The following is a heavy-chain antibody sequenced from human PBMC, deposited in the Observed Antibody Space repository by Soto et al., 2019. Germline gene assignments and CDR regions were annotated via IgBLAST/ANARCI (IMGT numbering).Heavy chain of an antibody. D-gene: IGHD6-19*01. J-gene: IGHJ5*02. Sequence: ASVKVSCKASGYTFTGYYMHWVRQAPGQGLEWMGWINPNSGGTNYAQKFQGRVTMTRDTSISTAYMELSRLRSDDTAVYYCARSYSSRSGWFHWFDTWGQGTLVTVSS. CDR3: ARSYSSRSGWFHWFDT. CDR1: GYTFTGYY. V-gene: IGHV1-2*02. CDR2: INPNSGGT.